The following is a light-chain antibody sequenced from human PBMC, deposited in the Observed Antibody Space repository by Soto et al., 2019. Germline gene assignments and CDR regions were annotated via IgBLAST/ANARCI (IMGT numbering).Light chain of an antibody. CDR3: QQYNNWPPKT. CDR2: GAS. CDR1: QSVFSS. J-gene: IGKJ1*01. V-gene: IGKV3-15*01. Sequence: EIVMTQSPATLSVSAGERATLSCRASQSVFSSLAWYQQKPGQAPRLLIYGASTRATGIPARFSGSGSGTEFTLTISSLQSEDFAVYYCQQYNNWPPKTFGQGTKVDI.